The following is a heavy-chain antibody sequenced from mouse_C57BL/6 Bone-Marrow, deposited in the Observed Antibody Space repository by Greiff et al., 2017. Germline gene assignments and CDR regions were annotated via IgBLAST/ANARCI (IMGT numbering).Heavy chain of an antibody. Sequence: QVQLQQSGAELVMPGASVKLSCKASGYTFTSYWMHWVKQRPGQGLEWIGEIDPSDSYTNYNQKFKGKSTLTVDKSSSTAYMQLSSLTSEDSAVYYCERRGGWLLWFAYWGQGTLVTVSA. V-gene: IGHV1-69*01. J-gene: IGHJ3*01. CDR1: GYTFTSYW. D-gene: IGHD2-3*01. CDR3: ERRGGWLLWFAY. CDR2: IDPSDSYT.